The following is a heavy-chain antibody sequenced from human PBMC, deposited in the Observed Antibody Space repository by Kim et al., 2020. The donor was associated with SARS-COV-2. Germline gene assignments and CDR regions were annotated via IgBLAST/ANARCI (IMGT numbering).Heavy chain of an antibody. Sequence: TTYDPAFQGHVTISADKSISTAYLQWSSLKASDTAMYYCARRAASDAFDIWGQGTMVTVSS. CDR2: T. CDR3: ARRAASDAFDI. D-gene: IGHD2-15*01. J-gene: IGHJ3*02. V-gene: IGHV5-10-1*01.